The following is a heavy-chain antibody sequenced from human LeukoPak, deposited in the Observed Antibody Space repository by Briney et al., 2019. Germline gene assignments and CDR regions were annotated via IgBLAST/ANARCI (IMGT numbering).Heavy chain of an antibody. V-gene: IGHV3-21*01. Sequence: GGSLRLSCAASGFTFNTYSMNWVRQAPGKGLEWVSSISDNSNCIYYSDSVEGRFTISRDNAKNSLYLQMNSLRVEDTAVYYCANHFACGSTSCPPFDSWGQGTLVTVSS. CDR2: ISDNSNCI. D-gene: IGHD2-2*01. J-gene: IGHJ4*02. CDR3: ANHFACGSTSCPPFDS. CDR1: GFTFNTYS.